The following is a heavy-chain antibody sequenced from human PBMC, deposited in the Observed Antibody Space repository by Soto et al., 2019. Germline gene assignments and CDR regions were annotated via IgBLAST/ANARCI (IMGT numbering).Heavy chain of an antibody. CDR1: GFTFSDYY. J-gene: IGHJ4*02. D-gene: IGHD1-26*01. CDR2: SRSRAYSYTT. CDR3: ARDTGGSYDY. V-gene: IGHV3-72*01. Sequence: EVQLVESGGGLVQPGGSLRLSCAASGFTFSDYYMDWVRQLPGKGLEWVGRSRSRAYSYTTEYAPFLKGRFSISRDDSRDSMYLQMNSLKSDDTAVYYCARDTGGSYDYWGQGALVTVSS.